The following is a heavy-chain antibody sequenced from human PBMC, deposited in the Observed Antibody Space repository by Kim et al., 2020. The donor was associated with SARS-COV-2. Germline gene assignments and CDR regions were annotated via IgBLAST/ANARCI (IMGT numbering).Heavy chain of an antibody. V-gene: IGHV3-74*01. CDR2: INSDGSST. J-gene: IGHJ4*02. D-gene: IGHD3-16*01. Sequence: GGSLRLSCAASGFTFSSYWMHWVRQAPGKGLVWVSRINSDGSSTSYADSVKGRFTISRDNAKNTLYLQMNSLRAEDTAVYYCARGGSYDYIWGSPTLYYFDYWGQGTLVTVSS. CDR3: ARGGSYDYIWGSPTLYYFDY. CDR1: GFTFSSYW.